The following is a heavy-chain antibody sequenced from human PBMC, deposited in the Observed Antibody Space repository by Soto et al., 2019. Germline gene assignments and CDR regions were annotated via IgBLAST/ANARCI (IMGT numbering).Heavy chain of an antibody. J-gene: IGHJ4*02. D-gene: IGHD5-12*01. CDR3: ARLPYSYSGYDETYFDY. CDR2: IYHSGST. V-gene: IGHV4-38-2*01. CDR1: GYYLTRGFF. Sequence: SEPQSLPYAVSGYYLTRGFFLGWSRQPPREGLEWIGSIYHSGSTYYNPSLKSRVTISVDTPQKLFSLKLSSVTAADTAVYYCARLPYSYSGYDETYFDYWGQGTLVTVSS.